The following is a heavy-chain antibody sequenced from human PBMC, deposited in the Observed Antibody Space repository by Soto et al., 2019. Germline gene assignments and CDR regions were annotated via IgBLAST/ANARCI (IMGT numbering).Heavy chain of an antibody. CDR2: ISYDGSNK. Sequence: GGSLRLSCAASGFTFSSYGMHWVRQAPGKGLEWVAVISYDGSNKYYADSVKGRFTISRDSSKNTLYLEMNSLRPEDTAVYYCAKGEYYYGSGSPYYGMDVWGQGTTVTVSS. CDR1: GFTFSSYG. V-gene: IGHV3-30*18. J-gene: IGHJ6*02. D-gene: IGHD3-10*01. CDR3: AKGEYYYGSGSPYYGMDV.